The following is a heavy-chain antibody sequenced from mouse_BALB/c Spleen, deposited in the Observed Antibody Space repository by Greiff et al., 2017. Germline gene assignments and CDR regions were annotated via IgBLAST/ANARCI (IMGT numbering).Heavy chain of an antibody. V-gene: IGHV1-7*01. Sequence: QVQLQQSGAELAKPGASVKMSCKASGYTFTSYWMHWVKQRPGQGLEWIGYINPSTGYTEYNQKFKDKATLTADKSSSTAYMQLSSLTSEDSAVYYCAELLRLMYFDVWGAGTTVTVSS. D-gene: IGHD1-2*01. CDR1: GYTFTSYW. J-gene: IGHJ1*01. CDR3: AELLRLMYFDV. CDR2: INPSTGYT.